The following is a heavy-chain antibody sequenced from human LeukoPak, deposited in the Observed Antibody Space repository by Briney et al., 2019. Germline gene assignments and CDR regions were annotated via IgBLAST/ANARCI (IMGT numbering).Heavy chain of an antibody. CDR2: LYSDGNT. Sequence: GASLRLSCAASGFTVVTNDMTWVRQAPGKGLEWVSVLYSDGNTKYADSVQGRFTISRDNSKNTLYLEMNSLSPDDTAVYYCARGVEPLAANTLAYWGQGTLVTVSS. CDR3: ARGVEPLAANTLAY. V-gene: IGHV3-53*01. J-gene: IGHJ4*02. D-gene: IGHD6-25*01. CDR1: GFTVVTND.